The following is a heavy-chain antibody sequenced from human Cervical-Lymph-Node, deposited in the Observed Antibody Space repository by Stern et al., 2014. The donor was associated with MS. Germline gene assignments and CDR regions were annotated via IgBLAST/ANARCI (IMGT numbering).Heavy chain of an antibody. CDR3: AKGWVVAAIRL. D-gene: IGHD2-15*01. Sequence: EDQLVESGGGLVQPGGSLRLSCAASGFTFSNYAMSWVRQAPGKGLDWVSAISTSGGSTYYADSVKGRFTISRDDSKDTLYLQMNSLRAEDTAVYYCAKGWVVAAIRLWGQGTLVTVSS. CDR1: GFTFSNYA. V-gene: IGHV3-23*04. CDR2: ISTSGGST. J-gene: IGHJ4*02.